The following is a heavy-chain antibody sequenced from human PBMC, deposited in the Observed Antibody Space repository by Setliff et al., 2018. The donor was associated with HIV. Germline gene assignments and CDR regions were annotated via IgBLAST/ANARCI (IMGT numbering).Heavy chain of an antibody. CDR3: ATEGREKLALFDH. Sequence: SETLSLTCNVSGLSMRAHHWSWVRLPPGKTLEWLGYILYSGNSNYNPSFKNRVTISLNEAKRQFSLDLKSVTSADTAVYYCATEGREKLALFDHWGLGTLVTVSA. D-gene: IGHD6-6*01. V-gene: IGHV4-59*11. CDR1: GLSMRAHH. CDR2: ILYSGNS. J-gene: IGHJ4*02.